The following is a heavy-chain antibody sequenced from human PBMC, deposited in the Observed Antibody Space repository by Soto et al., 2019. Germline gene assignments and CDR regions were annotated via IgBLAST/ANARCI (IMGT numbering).Heavy chain of an antibody. CDR1: GYTFTNNG. CDR2: ITASNGNA. CDR3: ARGASCSSSSCYDNFHYGLAV. V-gene: IGHV1-18*01. D-gene: IGHD2-2*01. Sequence: QVQLVQSGPEVKNPGASLKVSCKASGYTFTNNGITWVRQAPGQGLEWMGWITASNGNANYAREIQGRLTLTRDTSTNTASMELRSLRSDDTAVYYCARGASCSSSSCYDNFHYGLAVWGQGTTVIVSS. J-gene: IGHJ6*02.